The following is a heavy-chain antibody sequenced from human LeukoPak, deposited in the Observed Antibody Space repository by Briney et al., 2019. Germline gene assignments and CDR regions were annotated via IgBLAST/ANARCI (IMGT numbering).Heavy chain of an antibody. CDR1: GFTFSSYS. CDR3: ASYRALRYFDWFPYYYYGMDV. V-gene: IGHV3-21*01. CDR2: ISSSSSYI. Sequence: GGSLRLSCAASGFTFSSYSMNWVRQAPGKGLEWVSSISSSSSYISYADSVKGRFTISRDNAKNSLYLQMNSLRAEDTAVYYCASYRALRYFDWFPYYYYGMDVWGKGTTVTVSS. J-gene: IGHJ6*04. D-gene: IGHD3-9*01.